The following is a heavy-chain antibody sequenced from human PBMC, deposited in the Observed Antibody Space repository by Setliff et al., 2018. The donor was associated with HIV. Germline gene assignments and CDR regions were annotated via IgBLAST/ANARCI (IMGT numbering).Heavy chain of an antibody. J-gene: IGHJ3*02. CDR1: GFTFDDYT. D-gene: IGHD6-19*01. Sequence: PGGSLRLSCAASGFTFDDYTMHWVRQAPGKGLEWVSLISWDGGSTYYADSVKGRFTISRDNSKNSLYLQMNSLRTEDTALYYCVRDKWLVPDTFDIWGQGTMVTVSS. CDR3: VRDKWLVPDTFDI. CDR2: ISWDGGST. V-gene: IGHV3-43*01.